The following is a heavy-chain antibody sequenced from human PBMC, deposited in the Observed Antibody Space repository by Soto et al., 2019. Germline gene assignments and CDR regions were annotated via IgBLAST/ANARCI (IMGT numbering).Heavy chain of an antibody. CDR1: GYTFTSYY. CDR2: INPSGGST. V-gene: IGHV1-46*01. CDR3: ARGGTIFGVVRYNGMDV. D-gene: IGHD3-3*01. Sequence: QVQLVQSGAEVKKPGASVKVSCKASGYTFTSYYMHWVRQAPGQGLEWMGIINPSGGSTSYAQKFQDRVTMTRDTSTSTVHMELSSLRSEDTAVYYCARGGTIFGVVRYNGMDVWGQGTTVTVSS. J-gene: IGHJ6*02.